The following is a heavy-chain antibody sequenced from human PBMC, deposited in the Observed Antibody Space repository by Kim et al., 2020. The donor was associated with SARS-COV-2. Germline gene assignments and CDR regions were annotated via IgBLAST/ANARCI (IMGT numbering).Heavy chain of an antibody. CDR2: IVVGSGNT. CDR3: AADQLRYYYDSSGHWDYYSYGMDV. V-gene: IGHV1-58*01. D-gene: IGHD3-22*01. J-gene: IGHJ6*02. Sequence: SVKVSCKASGFTFTSSAVQWVRQARGQRLEWIGWIVVGSGNTNYAQKFQERVTITRDMSTSTAYMELSSLRSEDTAVYYCAADQLRYYYDSSGHWDYYSYGMDVRGQGTTVTVSS. CDR1: GFTFTSSA.